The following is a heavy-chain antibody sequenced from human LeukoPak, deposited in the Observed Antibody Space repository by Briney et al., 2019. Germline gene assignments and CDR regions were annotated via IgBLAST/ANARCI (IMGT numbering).Heavy chain of an antibody. D-gene: IGHD1-7*01. Sequence: VASVKVSCKASGYTFTSYYMHWVRQAPGQGFEWMGWIKLNSGGTKYAQKFEGRVTMTRDTSISTTYMVLSTLRSDDTAVYYCYFGNWHFIEHWGQGTLVTVSS. CDR1: GYTFTSYY. J-gene: IGHJ1*01. CDR3: YFGNWHFIEH. CDR2: IKLNSGGT. V-gene: IGHV1-2*02.